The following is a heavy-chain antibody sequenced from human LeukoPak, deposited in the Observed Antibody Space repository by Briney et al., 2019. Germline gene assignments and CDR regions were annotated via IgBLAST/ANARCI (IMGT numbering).Heavy chain of an antibody. Sequence: GSLRLSCAASGFTFSSYAMIWVRQAPGKGLEWVSGISAGGNSPYYADSVKGRFTISRDNSKNSLYLQMNGLRAEDTAVYYCAKDTLIAVAGLYYFDYWGQGTLVTVSS. CDR3: AKDTLIAVAGLYYFDY. CDR2: ISAGGNSP. CDR1: GFTFSSYA. V-gene: IGHV3-23*01. J-gene: IGHJ4*02. D-gene: IGHD6-19*01.